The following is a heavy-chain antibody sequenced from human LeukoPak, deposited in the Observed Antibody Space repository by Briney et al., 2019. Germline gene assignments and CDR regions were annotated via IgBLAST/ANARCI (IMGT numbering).Heavy chain of an antibody. V-gene: IGHV1-8*01. CDR3: ARSLAGRSYYYYMDA. D-gene: IGHD6-6*01. J-gene: IGHJ6*03. CDR1: GYTLTTYD. Sequence: ASVKDSCKASGYTLTTYDINWVRQATGQGLEWMGWMNPSSGNTGYAQKFQGRVSMTRNTSINTAYMELSSLKSEDTAVYYCARSLAGRSYYYYMDAWGNGTTVTVSS. CDR2: MNPSSGNT.